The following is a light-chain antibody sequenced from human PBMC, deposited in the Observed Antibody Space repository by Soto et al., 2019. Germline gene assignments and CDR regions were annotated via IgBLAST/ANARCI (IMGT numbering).Light chain of an antibody. CDR2: AAS. Sequence: AIQMTQSPSSLSASVGDRVTITCRASQGIRNDLGWYQQKPGKAPKLLIYAASSLQSGVPSRFSGSGSGTDVTLTSSSLQPEDFATYYCLQDYNYPLTFGQGTKVEIK. V-gene: IGKV1-6*01. CDR3: LQDYNYPLT. CDR1: QGIRND. J-gene: IGKJ1*01.